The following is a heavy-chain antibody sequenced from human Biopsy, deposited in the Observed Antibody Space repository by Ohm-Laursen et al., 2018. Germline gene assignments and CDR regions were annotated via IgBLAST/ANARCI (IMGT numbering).Heavy chain of an antibody. Sequence: SLRLSCSASGYTFSSYWMHWVRQAPGKGLEWVAGIYGGGFGTYYADSVKGRFSISRDNSENTLYLHMNSLRAEDTALYFCAKFEGDPTPSYYFDYWGQGTLVTVSS. J-gene: IGHJ4*02. CDR2: IYGGGFGT. CDR3: AKFEGDPTPSYYFDY. D-gene: IGHD3-10*01. CDR1: GYTFSSYW. V-gene: IGHV3-23*01.